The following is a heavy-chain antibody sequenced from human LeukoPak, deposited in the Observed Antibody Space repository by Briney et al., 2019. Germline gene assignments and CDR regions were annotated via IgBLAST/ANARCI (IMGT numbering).Heavy chain of an antibody. CDR2: IRYDGSNK. V-gene: IGHV3-30*02. Sequence: GGSLSLFCAPSGFTFSSYGMHWVRQAPGKGLEGVAFIRYDGSNKYYADSVKGRFTISRDNSKNPLYLQMNSLRAQDTAVQYCARVPSGGDKFDPWGQGTLVTVSS. J-gene: IGHJ5*02. D-gene: IGHD6-25*01. CDR3: ARVPSGGDKFDP. CDR1: GFTFSSYG.